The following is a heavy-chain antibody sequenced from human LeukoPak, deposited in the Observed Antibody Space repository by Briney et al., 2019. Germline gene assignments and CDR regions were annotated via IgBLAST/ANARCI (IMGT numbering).Heavy chain of an antibody. CDR2: ISWDGGTT. J-gene: IGHJ4*02. V-gene: IGHV3-43D*04. CDR3: ARGGYGGVFDY. CDR1: GFDFDDYM. D-gene: IGHD4-23*01. Sequence: PGGSLRLSCAASGFDFDDYMMHWVRQVTGKGLEWVSLISWDGGTTNYADSVKGRFTISRDNSKNSLYFLMNDLTAEDTAFYYCARGGYGGVFDYWGQGTLVTVSS.